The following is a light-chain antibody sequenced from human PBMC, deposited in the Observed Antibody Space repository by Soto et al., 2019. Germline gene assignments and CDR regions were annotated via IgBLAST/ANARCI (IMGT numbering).Light chain of an antibody. Sequence: EIVLTQSPGTLSLSPGERATLSCRASQSVGSTYLAWYQQKPGQPPRLLIYGSSTRASGIPDRFRGSGSGTDFPLTISRLEPEDFAVYYCQQYGSSVWTFGQGTKVDI. CDR1: QSVGSTY. CDR2: GSS. V-gene: IGKV3-20*01. CDR3: QQYGSSVWT. J-gene: IGKJ1*01.